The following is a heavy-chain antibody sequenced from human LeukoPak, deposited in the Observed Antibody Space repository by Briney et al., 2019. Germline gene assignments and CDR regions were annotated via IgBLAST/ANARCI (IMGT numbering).Heavy chain of an antibody. CDR2: VGHSGTT. J-gene: IGHJ3*02. CDR1: GGSLNDYL. V-gene: IGHV4-34*01. D-gene: IGHD2-21*01. CDR3: ARVLISSRAAFDT. Sequence: PSETLSLTCAVYGGSLNDYLWSWIRQPPGQGLEWIGEVGHSGTTNYNPSLKSRVTISVDTSKNQFSLKLTSVTAADTAVYYCARVLISSRAAFDTWGQGTVVTVSS.